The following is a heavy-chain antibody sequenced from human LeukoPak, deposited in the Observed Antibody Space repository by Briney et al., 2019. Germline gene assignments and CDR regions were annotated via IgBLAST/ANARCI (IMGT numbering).Heavy chain of an antibody. V-gene: IGHV1-69*01. CDR1: GGTFSSYA. CDR2: IIPIFGTA. D-gene: IGHD5-12*01. J-gene: IGHJ3*02. CDR3: ARDRGGYDAFDI. Sequence: GASVKVSCKASGGTFSSYAISWVRQAPGQGLEWMGGIIPIFGTANYAQKFQGRVTITADESTSTAYMELSSLRSEDTAVYYCARDRGGYDAFDIWGQGTMVTVSS.